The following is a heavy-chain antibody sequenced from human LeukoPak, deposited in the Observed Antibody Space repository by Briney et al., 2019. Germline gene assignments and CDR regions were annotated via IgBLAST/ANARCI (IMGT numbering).Heavy chain of an antibody. Sequence: GGSLRLSCAASGFSVSSNYMNWVRQAPGKGLEWVSVIYSGVSTYYADSVKGRFTISRDNSKNTLYLQMNSLRAEDTAVYYCAKDHSPWQWLVHTWGQGTLVTVSS. J-gene: IGHJ5*02. D-gene: IGHD6-19*01. CDR2: IYSGVST. CDR1: GFSVSSNY. V-gene: IGHV3-53*01. CDR3: AKDHSPWQWLVHT.